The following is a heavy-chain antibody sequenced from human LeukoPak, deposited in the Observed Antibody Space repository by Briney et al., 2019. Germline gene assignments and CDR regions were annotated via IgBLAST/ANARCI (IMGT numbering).Heavy chain of an antibody. CDR1: GYTFTTYA. J-gene: IGHJ4*02. Sequence: ASVKVSCKASGYTFTTYAMQWVRQAPGQSLQWMAWINVGNGNTRYSQKFQGRVTITRDTSATTTYMELSSLTSEDTAVYYCARNMVGKTDFDYWGQGTLLTVSS. V-gene: IGHV1-3*01. D-gene: IGHD3-10*01. CDR3: ARNMVGKTDFDY. CDR2: INVGNGNT.